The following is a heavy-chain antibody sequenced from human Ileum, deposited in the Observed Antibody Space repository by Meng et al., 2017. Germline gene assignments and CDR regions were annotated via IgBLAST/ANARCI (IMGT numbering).Heavy chain of an antibody. V-gene: IGHV4-4*02. Sequence: QAQLQVSGPVLVKPSGTLTLTGAVSGASISSSNWGSWVRQPPGKGLEWIGEIYHSGSTNYNPSLKSRVTISVDKSKNQFSLKLSSVTAADTAVYYCARIDDYGDYVDYWGQGTLVTVSS. CDR1: GASISSSNW. CDR3: ARIDDYGDYVDY. J-gene: IGHJ4*02. D-gene: IGHD4-17*01. CDR2: IYHSGST.